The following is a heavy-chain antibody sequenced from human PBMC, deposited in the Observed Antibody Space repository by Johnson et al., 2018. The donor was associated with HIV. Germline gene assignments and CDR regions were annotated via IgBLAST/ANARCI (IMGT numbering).Heavy chain of an antibody. CDR2: ISYDGSNK. CDR3: AKGRQVGAPAGFDAFDI. CDR1: GFTFSSYA. V-gene: IGHV3-30-3*01. D-gene: IGHD1-26*01. J-gene: IGHJ3*02. Sequence: QVQLVESGGGVVQPGRSLRLSCAASGFTFSSYAMHWVRQAPGKGLEWVAVISYDGSNKYYADSVKGRFTISRDNSKNTLYLQMNSLRTEDLAVYYCAKGRQVGAPAGFDAFDIWGQGTMVTVSS.